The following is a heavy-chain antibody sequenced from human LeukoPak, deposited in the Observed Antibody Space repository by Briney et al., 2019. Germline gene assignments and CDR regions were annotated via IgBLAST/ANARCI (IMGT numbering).Heavy chain of an antibody. CDR3: ASTYCSGGSCYGRLVDY. D-gene: IGHD2-15*01. Sequence: ASVKVSCKASGGTFSSYAISWVRQAPGQGLEWMGRIIPIFGIANYAQKFQGRVTITADKSTSTAYMKLSSLRSEDTAVYYCASTYCSGGSCYGRLVDYWGQGTLVTVSS. CDR1: GGTFSSYA. J-gene: IGHJ4*02. V-gene: IGHV1-69*04. CDR2: IIPIFGIA.